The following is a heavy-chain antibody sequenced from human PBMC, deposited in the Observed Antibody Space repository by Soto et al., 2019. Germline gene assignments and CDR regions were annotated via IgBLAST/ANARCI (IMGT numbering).Heavy chain of an antibody. D-gene: IGHD3-22*01. CDR2: IHNSGNT. CDR3: ARDRQYFDRSGHYFWNWFNP. V-gene: IGHV4-30-4*01. Sequence: SLTCTVSGDSISRGDYFWSWIRQPPGEGLEWIGYIHNSGNTFYNPSLKSRLTMSVDTSKNQFSLKLSSVTAADTAVYYCARDRQYFDRSGHYFWNWFNPWGQGTLVTVSS. CDR1: GDSISRGDYF. J-gene: IGHJ5*02.